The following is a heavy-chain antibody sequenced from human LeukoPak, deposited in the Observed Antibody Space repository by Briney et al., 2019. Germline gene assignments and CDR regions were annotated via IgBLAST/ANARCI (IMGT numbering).Heavy chain of an antibody. CDR2: INHSGST. Sequence: PSETLSLTCAVYGGSFSGYYWSWIRQPPGKGLEWTGEINHSGSTNYNPSLKSRVTISVDTSKNQFSLKLSSVTAADTAVYYCARGARSSTSCYLDWFDPWGQGTLVTVSS. CDR1: GGSFSGYY. J-gene: IGHJ5*02. CDR3: ARGARSSTSCYLDWFDP. V-gene: IGHV4-34*01. D-gene: IGHD2-2*01.